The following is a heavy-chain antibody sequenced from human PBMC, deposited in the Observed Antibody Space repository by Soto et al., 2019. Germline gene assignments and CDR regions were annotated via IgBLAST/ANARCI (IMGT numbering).Heavy chain of an antibody. CDR3: TTDLPFVLLWFGEARDI. V-gene: IGHV3-15*01. Sequence: GGSLRLSCAASGFTFSNAWMSWVRQAPGKGLEWVGRIKSKTDGGTTDYAAPVKGRFTISRDDSKNTLYLQMNSLKTEDTAVYYCTTDLPFVLLWFGEARDIWGQGTMVTVSS. CDR2: IKSKTDGGTT. J-gene: IGHJ3*02. CDR1: GFTFSNAW. D-gene: IGHD3-10*01.